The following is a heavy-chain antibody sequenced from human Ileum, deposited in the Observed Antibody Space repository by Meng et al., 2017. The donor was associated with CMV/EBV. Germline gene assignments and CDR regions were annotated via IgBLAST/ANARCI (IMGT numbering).Heavy chain of an antibody. CDR2: ISYDGSNK. V-gene: IGHV3-30*04. CDR3: ARDRLVYDSSGYYFGPFDY. Sequence: GESLKISCAASGFTFSSYAMHWVRQAPGKGLEWVAVISYDGSNKYYADSVKGRLTIARDNYKNTLYLQMNSLRAEETAVNYCARDRLVYDSSGYYFGPFDYWGQGTLVTVSS. J-gene: IGHJ4*02. CDR1: GFTFSSYA. D-gene: IGHD3-22*01.